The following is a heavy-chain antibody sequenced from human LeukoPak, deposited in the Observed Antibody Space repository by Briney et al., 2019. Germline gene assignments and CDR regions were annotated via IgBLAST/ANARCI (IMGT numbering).Heavy chain of an antibody. V-gene: IGHV3-20*04. D-gene: IGHD1-7*01. CDR2: INWNGGST. CDR3: ARDTLELGEVPKNYFDY. J-gene: IGHJ4*02. CDR1: GFTFDDYD. Sequence: GGSLRLSCAASGFTFDDYDMSWVRHAPGKGLGWVSGINWNGGSTAYADSVKGRFTISRDNAKNSLFLQMNSLRAEDTALYYCARDTLELGEVPKNYFDYWGQGTLVTVSS.